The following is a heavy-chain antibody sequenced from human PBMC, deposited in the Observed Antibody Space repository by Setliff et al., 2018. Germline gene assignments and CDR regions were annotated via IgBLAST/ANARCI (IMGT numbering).Heavy chain of an antibody. Sequence: LSLTCTVSGASISGGSYYWSWIRQPAGKGLEWIGHIHSSGSANYNSSLESRLTMSLDPSKEQFSLKLRSVTAADTAVYYCASGPDSGMMEAFEIWGQGTMVTVSS. J-gene: IGHJ3*02. D-gene: IGHD1-1*01. CDR1: GASISGGSYY. V-gene: IGHV4-61*09. CDR2: IHSSGSA. CDR3: ASGPDSGMMEAFEI.